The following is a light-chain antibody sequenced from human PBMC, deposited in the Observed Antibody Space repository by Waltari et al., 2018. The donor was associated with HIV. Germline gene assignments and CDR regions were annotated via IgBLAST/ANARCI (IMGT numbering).Light chain of an antibody. CDR2: SNN. V-gene: IGLV1-44*01. Sequence: QSVLTQLPSASGTPGQRVTISCSGSSSNIGSNTVNWYQQLPGTAPKLLIYSNNQRPSWVPGRFSGSKSGTSASLAISGLQSEDEADYYCAAWDDSLNGPGVVFGGGTKLTVL. J-gene: IGLJ2*01. CDR1: SSNIGSNT. CDR3: AAWDDSLNGPGVV.